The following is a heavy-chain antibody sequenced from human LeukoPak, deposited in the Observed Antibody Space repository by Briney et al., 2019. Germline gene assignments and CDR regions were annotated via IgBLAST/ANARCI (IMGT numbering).Heavy chain of an antibody. CDR3: AKTGLLRVRGVIPRFDY. CDR1: GFTFSSYG. D-gene: IGHD3-10*01. V-gene: IGHV3-30*02. Sequence: GGSLRLSCAASGFTFSSYGMHWVRQAPGKGLEGVAFIRYDGSNKYYADSVKGRFTISRDNSKNTLYLQMNSLRAEDTAVYYCAKTGLLRVRGVIPRFDYWGQGTLVTVSS. CDR2: IRYDGSNK. J-gene: IGHJ4*02.